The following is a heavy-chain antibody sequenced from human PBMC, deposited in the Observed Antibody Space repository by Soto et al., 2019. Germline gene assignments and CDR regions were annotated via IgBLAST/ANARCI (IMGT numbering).Heavy chain of an antibody. CDR3: AKHQIALIVVKIYFGA. CDR2: MSDSGSTT. CDR1: GFTFSDYA. V-gene: IGHV3-23*01. Sequence: LRLSCAASGFTFSDYAMTWVRQAPGKGLEWVSSMSDSGSTTYYAGSVKGRFTVSRDNSNNTLYLQMNTLSAEDTAVYYCAKHQIALIVVKIYFGAWGQGTTVTVSS. J-gene: IGHJ3*01. D-gene: IGHD3-22*01.